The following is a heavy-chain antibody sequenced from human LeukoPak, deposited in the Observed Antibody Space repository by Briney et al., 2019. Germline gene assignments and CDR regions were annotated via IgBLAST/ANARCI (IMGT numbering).Heavy chain of an antibody. J-gene: IGHJ4*02. V-gene: IGHV4-39*07. Sequence: PSETLSLTCTVSGGSMSSYYWSWIRQPPGKGLEWIGSIFYSGRTYYNPSLKSRVTMSVDTSKNQFSLRLSSVNAADTAVYYCARGILATSIAAPYYWGQGTLVTVSS. CDR3: ARGILATSIAAPYY. D-gene: IGHD6-13*01. CDR2: IFYSGRT. CDR1: GGSMSSYY.